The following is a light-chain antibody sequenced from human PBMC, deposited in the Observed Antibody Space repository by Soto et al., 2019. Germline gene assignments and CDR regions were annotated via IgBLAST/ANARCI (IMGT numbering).Light chain of an antibody. V-gene: IGKV1-39*01. CDR2: AAS. Sequence: DLQMTQSPSSLSASVGDRVTITCRASQSISSYLNWYQQKPGKAPKLLIYAASSLQSGVPSRFSGSGSGTDFTLTISSLQHEDFATYYCQQSYSTWTFGQGTKVEIK. CDR1: QSISSY. J-gene: IGKJ1*01. CDR3: QQSYSTWT.